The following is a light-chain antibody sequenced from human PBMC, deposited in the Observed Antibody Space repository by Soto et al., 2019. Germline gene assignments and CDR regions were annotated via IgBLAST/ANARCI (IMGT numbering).Light chain of an antibody. CDR1: QGISSW. CDR2: AAS. V-gene: IGKV1-12*01. J-gene: IGKJ4*01. CDR3: QQTTSFPLT. Sequence: DIQMTQSPSFVSASVGDRVTITCRASQGISSWLAWYQHKPGRAPKLLIHAASRLESGVPSRFSGSGPGTDFTLIISSLQPEDFATYYCQQTTSFPLTFGGGTKVEIK.